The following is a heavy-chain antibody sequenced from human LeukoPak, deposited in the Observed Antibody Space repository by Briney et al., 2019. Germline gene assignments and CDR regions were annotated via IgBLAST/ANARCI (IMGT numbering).Heavy chain of an antibody. Sequence: GGSLRLSCAASGFTFSSYAMTWVRQAPGKGLEWVSAIRNSGGSTYYADSVKGRFTISRDNSKNTLYLQMNSLRAEDTAVYYCARATRSRYCSSTSCYSQYYGMDVWGQGTTVTVSS. J-gene: IGHJ6*02. CDR2: IRNSGGST. V-gene: IGHV3-23*01. CDR1: GFTFSSYA. CDR3: ARATRSRYCSSTSCYSQYYGMDV. D-gene: IGHD2-2*01.